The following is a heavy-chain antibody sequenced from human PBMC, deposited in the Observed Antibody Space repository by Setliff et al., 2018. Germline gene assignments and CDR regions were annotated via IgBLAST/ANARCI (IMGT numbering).Heavy chain of an antibody. CDR2: IKSKTDGETR. Sequence: GGSLRLSCAASGFTFSNAWMSWVRQAPGKGLEWVGRIKSKTDGETRDYAAPVKGRFTVSRDDSKNTLYLHMSSLKSEDTGIYYCTSTTLDFWGPGTLVTVSS. CDR3: TSTTLDF. J-gene: IGHJ4*02. CDR1: GFTFSNAW. V-gene: IGHV3-15*05. D-gene: IGHD1-1*01.